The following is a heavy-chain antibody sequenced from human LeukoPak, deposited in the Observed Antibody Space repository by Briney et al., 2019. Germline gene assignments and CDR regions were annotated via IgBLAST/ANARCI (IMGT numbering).Heavy chain of an antibody. J-gene: IGHJ4*02. CDR3: ARWGYYDSSGYGIDY. CDR1: GFTFSSYE. Sequence: GGSLRLSCAASGFTFSSYEMNWVRQAPGKGLEWVSSISSSSSYIYYADSVKGRFTISRDNAKNSLYLQMNSLRAEDTAVYYCARWGYYDSSGYGIDYWGQGTLVTVSS. D-gene: IGHD3-22*01. CDR2: ISSSSSYI. V-gene: IGHV3-21*01.